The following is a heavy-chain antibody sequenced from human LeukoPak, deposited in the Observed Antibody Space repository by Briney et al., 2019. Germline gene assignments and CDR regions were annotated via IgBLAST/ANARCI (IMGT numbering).Heavy chain of an antibody. CDR3: AREGTSNIDS. J-gene: IGHJ4*02. CDR2: IKEDGSLR. Sequence: PGGSLRLSRAASGLTVTNAWMNWVRQAPGKGLEWVANIKEDGSLRQYVDSVKGRFTISRDNAENSLYLQMNSLRVEDTAVYYCAREGTSNIDSWGQGTLVTVSS. CDR1: GLTVTNAW. V-gene: IGHV3-7*01.